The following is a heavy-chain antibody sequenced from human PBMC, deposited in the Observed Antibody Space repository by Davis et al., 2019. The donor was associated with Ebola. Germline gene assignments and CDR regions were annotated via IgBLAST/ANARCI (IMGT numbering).Heavy chain of an antibody. Sequence: ASVMVSCKASGYRFTSYYMHWARQAPGQGLEWMGIINPITGGTSYAQNFQVRVNMTRDTSTSTVYMELSSLRSEDTAVYYCAREGGRYYDSSGYVFDIWGQGTMVKVSS. CDR3: AREGGRYYDSSGYVFDI. CDR1: GYRFTSYY. D-gene: IGHD3-22*01. CDR2: INPITGGT. V-gene: IGHV1-46*01. J-gene: IGHJ3*02.